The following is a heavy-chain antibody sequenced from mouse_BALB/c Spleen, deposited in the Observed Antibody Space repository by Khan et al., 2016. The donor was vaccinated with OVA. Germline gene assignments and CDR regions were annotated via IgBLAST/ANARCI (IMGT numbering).Heavy chain of an antibody. Sequence: VQLQQSGAELARPGASVKMSCKASGYTFTSYTIHWIKKRPGQGLEWIGYINPSNGYTNYNQKFKDKATLTTDKSSTTAYLQLSSLTSDDSAVYNCVRDGAYHRSDGWFAYWGQGTSVTVSS. J-gene: IGHJ4*01. CDR2: INPSNGYT. V-gene: IGHV1-4*01. D-gene: IGHD2-14*01. CDR3: VRDGAYHRSDGWFAY. CDR1: GYTFTSYT.